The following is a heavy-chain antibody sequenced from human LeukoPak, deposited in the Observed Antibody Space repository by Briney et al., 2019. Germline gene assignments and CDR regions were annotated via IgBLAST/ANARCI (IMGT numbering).Heavy chain of an antibody. CDR1: GGSFSGYY. D-gene: IGHD4-17*01. Sequence: SETLSLTCAVYGGSFSGYYWSWIRQPPGKGLEWIGEINHSGSTNYNPSLKSRVTISVDTSKNQFSLKLSSVTAADTAVYYCARVSMTTVTTGYYFDYWGQGTLVTVSS. J-gene: IGHJ4*02. V-gene: IGHV4-34*01. CDR3: ARVSMTTVTTGYYFDY. CDR2: INHSGST.